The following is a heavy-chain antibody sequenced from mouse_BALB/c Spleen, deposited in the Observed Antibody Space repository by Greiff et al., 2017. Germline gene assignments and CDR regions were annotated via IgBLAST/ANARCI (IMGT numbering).Heavy chain of an antibody. Sequence: QVQLKESGPSLVQPSQSLSITCTVSGFSLTSYGVHWVRQSPGKGLEWLGVIWRGGSTDYNAAFMSRLSITKDNSKSQVFFKMNSLQADDTAIYYCAKWQTARATNYAMDYWGQGTSVTVSS. CDR2: IWRGGST. V-gene: IGHV2-5-1*01. CDR3: AKWQTARATNYAMDY. D-gene: IGHD3-2*01. J-gene: IGHJ4*01. CDR1: GFSLTSYG.